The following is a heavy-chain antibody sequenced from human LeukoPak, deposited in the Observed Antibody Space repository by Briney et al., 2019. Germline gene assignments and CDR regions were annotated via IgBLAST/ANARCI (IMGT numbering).Heavy chain of an antibody. J-gene: IGHJ5*02. CDR3: AISRGILYWFDP. D-gene: IGHD6-13*01. Sequence: SEALSLTCPVPGGSISSYYWSWIRQPPGKGLEWIGYIYYSGSTNYNPSLKSRVTISVDTSKNQFSLKLSSVTAADTAVYYCAISRGILYWFDPWGQGTLVTVSS. V-gene: IGHV4-59*08. CDR1: GGSISSYY. CDR2: IYYSGST.